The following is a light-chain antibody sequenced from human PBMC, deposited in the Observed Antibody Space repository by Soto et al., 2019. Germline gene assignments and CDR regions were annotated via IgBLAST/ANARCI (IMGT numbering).Light chain of an antibody. Sequence: PGDGVSLSCRASQTVPNNYLAWYQQKPDQAPRLLIFGASNRATGIPDRFGGSGSGTDFTLSISRLEPEDFEVYYCQQYGASPLTFGGGARLEVK. CDR3: QQYGASPLT. CDR1: QTVPNNY. CDR2: GAS. V-gene: IGKV3-20*01. J-gene: IGKJ4*01.